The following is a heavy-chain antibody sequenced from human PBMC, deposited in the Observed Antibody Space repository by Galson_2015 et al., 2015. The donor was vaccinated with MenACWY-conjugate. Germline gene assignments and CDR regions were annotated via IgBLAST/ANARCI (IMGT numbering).Heavy chain of an antibody. J-gene: IGHJ4*02. CDR3: VKGGYNYALDY. D-gene: IGHD5-24*01. V-gene: IGHV3-11*05. CDR1: GFTFSDYY. Sequence: SLRLSCAASGFTFSDYYLTWIRQAPGKGLEWVSYIRVSSPYANYADSVKGRFTISRDNAKNLMYLQMNSLRVEDTAVYYCVKGGYNYALDYWGRGTLVTVSS. CDR2: IRVSSPYA.